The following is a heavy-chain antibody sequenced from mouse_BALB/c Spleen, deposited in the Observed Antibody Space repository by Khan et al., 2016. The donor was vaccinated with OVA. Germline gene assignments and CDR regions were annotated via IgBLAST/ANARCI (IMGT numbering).Heavy chain of an antibody. CDR2: ISYSGNT. CDR3: ARVYGGDFDN. Sequence: QLEESGLGLVKPSQPLSLTCTVTGYSITSDYAWNWIRQFPGNKLEGMGYISYSGNTNYNPSLKSRIPTTRDTSKNQFSLQLISVPTEDTATYYCARVYGGDFDNWGQGTTLTVSS. D-gene: IGHD1-1*02. V-gene: IGHV3-2*02. J-gene: IGHJ2*01. CDR1: GYSITSDYA.